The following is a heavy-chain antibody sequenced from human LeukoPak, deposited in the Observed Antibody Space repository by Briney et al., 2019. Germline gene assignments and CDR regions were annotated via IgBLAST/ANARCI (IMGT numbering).Heavy chain of an antibody. CDR3: ARHGRGYSGYASRTYFDY. V-gene: IGHV4-4*07. CDR2: IYTSGST. D-gene: IGHD5-12*01. Sequence: SEALSLTCTVSGGSISSYYWSWIRQPAGKGLEWIGRIYTSGSTNYNPSLKSRVTISVDTSKNQFSLKLSSVTAADTAVYYCARHGRGYSGYASRTYFDYWGQGTLVTVSS. J-gene: IGHJ4*02. CDR1: GGSISSYY.